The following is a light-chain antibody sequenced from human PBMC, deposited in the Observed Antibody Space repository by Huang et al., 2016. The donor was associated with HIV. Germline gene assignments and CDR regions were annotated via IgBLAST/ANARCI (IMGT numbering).Light chain of an antibody. CDR3: LQHNTYPWT. V-gene: IGKV1-17*03. CDR2: AAS. CDR1: QGISNY. J-gene: IGKJ1*01. Sequence: DIQMTQSPSAVSASVGDTVTITCRASQGISNYLVWFQQKPGKGPKRLIYAASNLQSGVPLRFSVSGSGEEFTLTISSLQPEDFATYYCLQHNTYPWTFGQGTKVEIK.